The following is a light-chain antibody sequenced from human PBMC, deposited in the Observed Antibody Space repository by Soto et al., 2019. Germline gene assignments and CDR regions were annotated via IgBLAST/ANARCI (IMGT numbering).Light chain of an antibody. CDR2: GDS. CDR3: QVWHADSDRQDVI. CDR1: SIGRKS. V-gene: IGLV3-21*02. J-gene: IGLJ2*01. Sequence: SYELTQASSVSVAPGQTASITCGGDSIGRKSVHWYQQRPGQAPVVVVYGDSDRPSGIPERFSGSNSGNTATLTISRVEAGDEADYYCQVWHADSDRQDVIFGGGTKLTVL.